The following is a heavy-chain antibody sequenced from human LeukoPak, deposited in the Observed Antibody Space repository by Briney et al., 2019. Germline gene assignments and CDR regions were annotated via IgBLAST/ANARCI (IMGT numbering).Heavy chain of an antibody. D-gene: IGHD4/OR15-4a*01. V-gene: IGHV3-53*01. J-gene: IGHJ4*02. CDR1: GFTVSSNY. CDR2: IYSGGST. Sequence: PGGSLRLSCAASGFTVSSNYMSWVRQAPGKGLVWVSVIYSGGSTYYADSVKGRFTISRDNSKNTLYLQMNSLRAEDAAVYYCPRDHDRGGCVDYWGQGTLVTVSS. CDR3: PRDHDRGGCVDY.